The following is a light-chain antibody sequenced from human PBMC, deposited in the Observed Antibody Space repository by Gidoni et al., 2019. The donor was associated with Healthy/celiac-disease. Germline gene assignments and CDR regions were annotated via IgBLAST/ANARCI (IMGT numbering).Light chain of an antibody. CDR2: EVS. CDR3: CSYAGSSTGV. CDR1: SRDVGSYNL. Sequence: QSALTQPASVSGSPGQSITISCTGTSRDVGSYNLVSWYQQHPGKAPNLMIYEVSKRPSGVSNRFSGSKSGNTASLTISGLQAEDEADYYCCSYAGSSTGVFGGGTKLTVL. V-gene: IGLV2-23*02. J-gene: IGLJ2*01.